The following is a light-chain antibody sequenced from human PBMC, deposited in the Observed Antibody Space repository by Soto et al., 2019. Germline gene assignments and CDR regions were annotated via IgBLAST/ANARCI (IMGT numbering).Light chain of an antibody. CDR3: HQYGDSPWT. CDR1: QSVSDT. J-gene: IGKJ1*01. Sequence: IVMTQSPATLSVSPVGRATLACRASQSVSDTLAWYQQKPGQAPRLLIHGASTRATGFPARFSGSGSGTDFTLTISRLEPEDFAVYYCHQYGDSPWTFGQGTKVDIK. V-gene: IGKV3-15*01. CDR2: GAS.